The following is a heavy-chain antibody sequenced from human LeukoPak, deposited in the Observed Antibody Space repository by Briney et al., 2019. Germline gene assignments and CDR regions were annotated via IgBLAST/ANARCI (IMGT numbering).Heavy chain of an antibody. D-gene: IGHD6-19*01. J-gene: IGHJ4*02. CDR1: SGSISIYY. CDR3: ARGGGGEYSSGWYDY. CDR2: IYYSGTT. Sequence: LETLSLTCTVSSGSISIYYRSWIRQPPGKGLEWIGYIYYSGTTNYNPSLKSRVTISVATSKNQFSLNLSSVTAADTAVYYCARGGGGEYSSGWYDYWGQGTLVTVSS. V-gene: IGHV4-59*01.